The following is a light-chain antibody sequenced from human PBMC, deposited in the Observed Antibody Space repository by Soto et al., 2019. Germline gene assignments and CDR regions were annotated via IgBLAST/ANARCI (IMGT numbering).Light chain of an antibody. CDR2: DAS. V-gene: IGKV3-11*01. J-gene: IGKJ5*01. CDR1: QSVSNY. CDR3: QHRYHWPPA. Sequence: IVLTQAPATLSLSPGERATLSCWASQSVSNYLAWYQQRPGQAPRLLIYDASNRATGIPARFSGSGSGTEFTLTINSLEPEDFAVYFCQHRYHWPPAFGQGTRLEIK.